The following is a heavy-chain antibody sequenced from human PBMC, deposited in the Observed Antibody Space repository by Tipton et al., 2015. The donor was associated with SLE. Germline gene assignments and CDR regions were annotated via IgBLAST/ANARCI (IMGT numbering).Heavy chain of an antibody. CDR3: AKDYGTQLWFKGLSDY. CDR1: GFTFSSYA. J-gene: IGHJ4*02. CDR2: ISVSGGDT. Sequence: SLRLSCAASGFTFSSYAMSWVRQAPGKGLEWVSGISVSGGDTYYADSVKGRFTISRDNSKNTLYLQMSSLRSEDTAVYYCAKDYGTQLWFKGLSDYWGQGMLVTVSS. V-gene: IGHV3-23*01. D-gene: IGHD5-18*01.